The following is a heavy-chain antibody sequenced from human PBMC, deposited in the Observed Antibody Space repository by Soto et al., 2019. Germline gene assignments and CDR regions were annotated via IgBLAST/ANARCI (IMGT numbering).Heavy chain of an antibody. Sequence: ASVKVSCKASGYTFTTYGISWVRQAPGQGLEWMGWISGYNGDTNYAQKLQGRVTMTTDTSTSTAYMELRSLRFDDTAVYYCAREYYYDSNGMDVWGQGTTVTVSS. CDR1: GYTFTTYG. CDR3: AREYYYDSNGMDV. D-gene: IGHD3-22*01. CDR2: ISGYNGDT. V-gene: IGHV1-18*01. J-gene: IGHJ6*02.